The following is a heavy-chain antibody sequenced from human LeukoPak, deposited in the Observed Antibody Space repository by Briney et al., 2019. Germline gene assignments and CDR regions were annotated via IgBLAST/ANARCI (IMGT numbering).Heavy chain of an antibody. J-gene: IGHJ5*02. CDR3: ARGSLSVITAARSFGP. Sequence: GGSLRLSCAASGFTFSSYAMNWVRQAPGKGLEWVSVISSSGGSTYYADSVKGRFTISRDNSKNTLYLQMNSLRDEDTAVYYCARGSLSVITAARSFGPWGQGTMVTVSS. CDR2: ISSSGGST. D-gene: IGHD6-6*01. V-gene: IGHV3-23*01. CDR1: GFTFSSYA.